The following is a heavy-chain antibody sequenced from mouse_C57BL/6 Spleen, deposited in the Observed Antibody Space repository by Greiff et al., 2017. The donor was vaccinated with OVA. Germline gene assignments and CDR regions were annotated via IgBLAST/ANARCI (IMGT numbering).Heavy chain of an antibody. Sequence: QVQLQQSGPELVKPGASVKISCKASGYAFSSSWMNWVKQRPGKGLEWIGRIYPGDGDTNYNGKFKGKATLTADKSSSTAYMQLSSLTSEDSAVYFCAREDYGNYVDYWGQGTTLTVSS. CDR3: AREDYGNYVDY. V-gene: IGHV1-82*01. D-gene: IGHD2-1*01. CDR1: GYAFSSSW. CDR2: IYPGDGDT. J-gene: IGHJ2*01.